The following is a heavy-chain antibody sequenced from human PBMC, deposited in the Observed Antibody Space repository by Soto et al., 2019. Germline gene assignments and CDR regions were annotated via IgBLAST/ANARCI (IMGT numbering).Heavy chain of an antibody. CDR1: GFTITYYG. D-gene: IGHD5-18*01. J-gene: IGHJ4*02. Sequence: QVQLVESGGGVVQPGGSLRLSCAASGFTITYYGMHWVRQAPGKGLEWVAALSSDGISEYYADSVKGRFSVSRDNIKNSMFLQISCLKGEDTAVYFCARNFAPQGQYNFDYWGQGTLVTVSS. CDR3: ARNFAPQGQYNFDY. CDR2: LSSDGISE. V-gene: IGHV3-33*01.